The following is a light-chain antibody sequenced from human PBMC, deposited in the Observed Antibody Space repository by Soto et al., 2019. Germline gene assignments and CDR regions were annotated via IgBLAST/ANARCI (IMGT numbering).Light chain of an antibody. CDR1: SSDVSTYNY. Sequence: QSALTQPRSVSGPPGQSVSISCSGTSSDVSTYNYVSWYQQHPGKAPKLMIYDVSKRPSGVPDRFSGSKSGNTASLTISGLQAEDEADYYCCSYAGGYTHAVFGGGTKLTVL. CDR3: CSYAGGYTHAV. J-gene: IGLJ2*01. CDR2: DVS. V-gene: IGLV2-11*01.